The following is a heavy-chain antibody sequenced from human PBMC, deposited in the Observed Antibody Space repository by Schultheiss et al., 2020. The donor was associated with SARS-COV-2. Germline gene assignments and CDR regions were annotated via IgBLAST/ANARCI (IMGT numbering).Heavy chain of an antibody. J-gene: IGHJ4*02. CDR1: GGSFSGYY. Sequence: SETLSLTCAVYGGSFSGYYWSWIRQPAGKGLEWIGRIYTSGSTNYNPSLKSRVTMSVDTSKNQFSLKLSSVTAADTAVYYCARDGGLELRSLDYWGQGTLVTVSS. CDR3: ARDGGLELRSLDY. CDR2: IYTSGST. D-gene: IGHD1-7*01. V-gene: IGHV4-4*07.